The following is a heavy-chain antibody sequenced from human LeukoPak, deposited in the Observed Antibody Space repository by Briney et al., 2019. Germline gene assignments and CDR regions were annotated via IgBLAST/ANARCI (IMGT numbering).Heavy chain of an antibody. Sequence: PGGSLRLSCAASGFTFGDYGMSWVRQAPGKGLEWVSGLNWDGGTTGHADSVKGRFTIPRDNAKNSLYLQMNSLRAEDTALYYCARAQTYGDYRLLLDYWGQGTLVTVSS. CDR2: LNWDGGTT. CDR1: GFTFGDYG. J-gene: IGHJ4*02. V-gene: IGHV3-20*04. CDR3: ARAQTYGDYRLLLDY. D-gene: IGHD4-17*01.